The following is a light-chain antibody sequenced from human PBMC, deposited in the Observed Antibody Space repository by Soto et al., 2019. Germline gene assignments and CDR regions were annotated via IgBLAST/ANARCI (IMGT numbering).Light chain of an antibody. CDR1: SSDVGSYNL. CDR2: EGS. V-gene: IGLV2-23*01. CDR3: FSYAGSTTLYV. Sequence: QSALTQPASVSGSPGQSITISCTGTSSDVGSYNLVSWYQHHPGKAPKLMIYEGSKRPSGVSNRFSGSKSGNTASLTISGLQAEDEADYYCFSYAGSTTLYVFGTGTK. J-gene: IGLJ1*01.